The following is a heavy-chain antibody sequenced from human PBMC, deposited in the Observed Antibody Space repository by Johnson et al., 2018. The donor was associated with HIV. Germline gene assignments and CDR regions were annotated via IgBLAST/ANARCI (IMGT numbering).Heavy chain of an antibody. D-gene: IGHD1-1*01. CDR2: ISDDGSNK. Sequence: QVQLVESGGGVVQPGGSLRLSCAASGFTFSSNYINWIRQAPGKGLEWMAVISDDGSNKYYAESVKGRFTISRDNSKNTLYLQMNSLRPEDTAVYYCAREDLYDLGGQGTMVTVSS. CDR1: GFTFSSNY. V-gene: IGHV3-30*03. CDR3: AREDLYDL. J-gene: IGHJ3*01.